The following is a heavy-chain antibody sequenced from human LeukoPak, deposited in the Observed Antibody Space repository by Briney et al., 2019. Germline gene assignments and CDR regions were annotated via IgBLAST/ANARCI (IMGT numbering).Heavy chain of an antibody. CDR2: IYYRGST. CDR3: ARDSNDYVWGSYRSFGGYFDY. CDR1: GGSMSTYY. Sequence: PSETLSLTCTVSGGSMSTYYWSWIRQPPGKGLEWIGYIYYRGSTNYNPSLKSRVTISVDTSKNQFSLKLSSVTAADTAVYYCARDSNDYVWGSYRSFGGYFDYWGQGTLVTVSS. J-gene: IGHJ4*02. D-gene: IGHD3-16*02. V-gene: IGHV4-59*01.